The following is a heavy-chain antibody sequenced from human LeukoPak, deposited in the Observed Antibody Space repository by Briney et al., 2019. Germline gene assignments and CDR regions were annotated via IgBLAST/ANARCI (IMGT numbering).Heavy chain of an antibody. CDR2: INPNSGAI. D-gene: IGHD2-2*01. CDR3: ARVVGYCSSTSCYDLYYYYYMDV. V-gene: IGHV1-2*02. Sequence: ASVKVSCKASGYTFSGYYIHWVRQAPGQGIEWMGRINPNSGAINNAQKFQGRVTVSRDTSISTVYMELSKLRSDDTAVYYCARVVGYCSSTSCYDLYYYYYMDVWGKGTTVTVSS. J-gene: IGHJ6*03. CDR1: GYTFSGYY.